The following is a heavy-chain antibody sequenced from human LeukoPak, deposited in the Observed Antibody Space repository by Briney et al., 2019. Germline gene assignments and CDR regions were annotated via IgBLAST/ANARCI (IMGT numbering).Heavy chain of an antibody. Sequence: ASVKVSCKTSGGTFNNSAISWVRQAPGQGLEWLGGIMPLFGTAGYAQKFQGRVTITKDESTRTVYLELTSLTSDDTAVYYCARARSYCSGGSCVIGEWGYWGQGTLVTVSS. V-gene: IGHV1-69*05. CDR1: GGTFNNSA. D-gene: IGHD2-15*01. CDR2: IMPLFGTA. J-gene: IGHJ4*02. CDR3: ARARSYCSGGSCVIGEWGY.